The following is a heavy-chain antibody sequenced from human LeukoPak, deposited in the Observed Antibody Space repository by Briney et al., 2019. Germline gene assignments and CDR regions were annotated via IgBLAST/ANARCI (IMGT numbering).Heavy chain of an antibody. V-gene: IGHV1-69*13. CDR2: IIPIFGTA. Sequence: SVKVSCKASGGTFSSYAISWVRQAPGQGLEWMGGIIPIFGTANYAQKFQGRVTITADESTSTAYMELSSLRSEDTAVYYCARKGYDFWSGYYTGIGFWFDPWGREPWSPSTQ. D-gene: IGHD3-3*01. CDR3: ARKGYDFWSGYYTGIGFWFDP. CDR1: GGTFSSYA. J-gene: IGHJ5*02.